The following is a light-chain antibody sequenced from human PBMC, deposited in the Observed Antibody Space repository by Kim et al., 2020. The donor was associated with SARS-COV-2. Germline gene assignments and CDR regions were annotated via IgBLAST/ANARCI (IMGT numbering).Light chain of an antibody. CDR2: DAS. V-gene: IGKV3D-20*01. CDR3: QQYGSSPPYT. J-gene: IGKJ2*01. CDR1: PSVGTSY. Sequence: FPGERAARSCGASPSVGTSYLAGYQQKPVLAPRRLIYDASSRATGIPDRFSGSGSGTDFTLTISRLEPEDFAVYYCQQYGSSPPYTFGQGTKLEI.